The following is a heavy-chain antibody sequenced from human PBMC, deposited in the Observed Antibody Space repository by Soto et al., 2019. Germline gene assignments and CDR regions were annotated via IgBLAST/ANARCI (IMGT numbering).Heavy chain of an antibody. J-gene: IGHJ3*02. CDR1: GFTFSDYY. V-gene: IGHV3-11*01. Sequence: PGGSLRLSCAASGFTFSDYYMSWIRQAPGKGLEWVSYISSSGSTIYYADSVKGRFTISRDNAKNSLYLQMNSLRAEDTAVYYCARAAYYYDSSGLGDAFDIWGQGTMVTVSS. CDR2: ISSSGSTI. CDR3: ARAAYYYDSSGLGDAFDI. D-gene: IGHD3-22*01.